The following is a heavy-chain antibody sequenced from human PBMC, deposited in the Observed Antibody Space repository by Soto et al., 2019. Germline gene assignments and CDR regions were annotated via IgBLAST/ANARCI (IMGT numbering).Heavy chain of an antibody. D-gene: IGHD3-16*02. J-gene: IGHJ4*02. V-gene: IGHV4-34*01. Sequence: PSETLSLTCAVYGGSFSGYYWSWIRQPPGKGLEWIGEINHSGSTNYNPSLKSRVTISVDTSKNQFSLKLSSVTAADTAVYYCAALMITFGGVIVPRFDYWGQGTLVTVSS. CDR3: AALMITFGGVIVPRFDY. CDR1: GGSFSGYY. CDR2: INHSGST.